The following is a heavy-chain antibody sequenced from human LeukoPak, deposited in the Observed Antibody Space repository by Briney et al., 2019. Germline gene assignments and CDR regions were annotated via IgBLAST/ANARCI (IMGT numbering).Heavy chain of an antibody. CDR3: ARDLGISDYYGSEHDY. D-gene: IGHD3-10*01. Sequence: GGSLRLSCAASGFTFSSYSMNWVRQAPGKGLEWVSSISSSSSYIYYADSVKGRFTISRDNAKNPLYLQMNSLRAEDTAVYYCARDLGISDYYGSEHDYWGQGTLVTVSS. J-gene: IGHJ4*02. V-gene: IGHV3-21*01. CDR2: ISSSSSYI. CDR1: GFTFSSYS.